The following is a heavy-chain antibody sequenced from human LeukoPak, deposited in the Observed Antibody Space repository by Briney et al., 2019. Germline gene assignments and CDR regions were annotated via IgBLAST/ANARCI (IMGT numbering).Heavy chain of an antibody. D-gene: IGHD1-26*01. V-gene: IGHV3-48*04. J-gene: IGHJ4*02. Sequence: PGWSLRLSCAASGFTFSSYSMIWVRQAPGNGLEWVSYISSSSSTIYYADSVKGRFTISRDNAKNSLDLQMNSLRAEDTAVYYCARVRGSFASDYWGQGTLVTVSS. CDR3: ARVRGSFASDY. CDR1: GFTFSSYS. CDR2: ISSSSSTI.